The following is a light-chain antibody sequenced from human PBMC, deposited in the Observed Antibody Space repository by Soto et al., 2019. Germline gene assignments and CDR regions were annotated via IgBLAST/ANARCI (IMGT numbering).Light chain of an antibody. V-gene: IGLV2-8*01. CDR3: SSYAGSNIVV. J-gene: IGLJ2*01. CDR2: EVS. Sequence: QSALTQPPSASGSPGQSVTISCTGTSSDVGGYNFVSWYQQHPGKAPKLMIYEVSERPSGVPDRFSGSKSGNTAPLTVSGLQAEDEADYYCSSYAGSNIVVFGGGTKVTVL. CDR1: SSDVGGYNF.